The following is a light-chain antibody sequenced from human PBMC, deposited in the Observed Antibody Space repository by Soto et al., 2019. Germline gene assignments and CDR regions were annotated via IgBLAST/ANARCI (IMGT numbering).Light chain of an antibody. CDR2: GAS. CDR1: QSVSSSY. CDR3: QQYGSSLGVT. J-gene: IGKJ3*01. V-gene: IGKV3-20*01. Sequence: EIVLTQSPGTLSLSPGERATLSCRASQSVSSSYLAWYQQKPGQAPRLLIYGASSRATRIPDRFSGSGSGTDFTLTISRLEPEDFAVYYCQQYGSSLGVTFGPGTKVDIK.